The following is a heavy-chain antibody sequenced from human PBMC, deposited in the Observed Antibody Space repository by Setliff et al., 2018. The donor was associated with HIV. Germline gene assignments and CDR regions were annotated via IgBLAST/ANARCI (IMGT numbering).Heavy chain of an antibody. CDR1: GYTFTSHT. Sequence: ASVKVSCNASGYTFTSHTIHWLRQAPGQSLEWMGWINDGNGDATYSPEFQDRVAFTREKSANTAYMQLRSLRSTDRAVYYCARAGMNYNSLTGCWLGPFDLWGQGTVVTVSS. D-gene: IGHD3-9*01. J-gene: IGHJ3*01. CDR3: ARAGMNYNSLTGCWLGPFDL. V-gene: IGHV1-3*03. CDR2: INDGNGDA.